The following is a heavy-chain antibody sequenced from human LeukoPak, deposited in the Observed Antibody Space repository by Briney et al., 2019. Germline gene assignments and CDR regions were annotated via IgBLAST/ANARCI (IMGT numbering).Heavy chain of an antibody. D-gene: IGHD1-26*01. V-gene: IGHV1-24*01. CDR2: FDPEDGET. CDR1: GYTLTELS. CDR3: ATGVGWELLHYFDY. Sequence: ASVKVSCKVSGYTLTELSMHWVRQAPGKGLEWMGGFDPEDGETIYAQKFQGRVTMTEDTSTDTAYMELSSLGSEDTAVYYCATGVGWELLHYFDYWGQGTLVAVSS. J-gene: IGHJ4*02.